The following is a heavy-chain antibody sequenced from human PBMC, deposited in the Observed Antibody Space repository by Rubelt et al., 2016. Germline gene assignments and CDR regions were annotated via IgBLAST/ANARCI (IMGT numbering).Heavy chain of an antibody. Sequence: QVQLVQSGAEVKKPGASVKVSCKGSGYTFTSYAMHWVRQAPGQRLEWMGWINAGKGNTNYPQKVQGRVTITRDTSASTAYMELSSLGSEDTAVYYCARGLGLGYSSSWFNWFDPWGQGTLVTVSS. CDR1: GYTFTSYA. CDR2: INAGKGNT. J-gene: IGHJ5*02. CDR3: ARGLGLGYSSSWFNWFDP. D-gene: IGHD6-13*01. V-gene: IGHV1-3*01.